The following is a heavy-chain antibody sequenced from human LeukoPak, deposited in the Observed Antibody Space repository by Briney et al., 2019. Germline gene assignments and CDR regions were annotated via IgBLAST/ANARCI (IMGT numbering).Heavy chain of an antibody. CDR3: AGAPTGTLAFDI. Sequence: SKTLSLTCTVSGGSISSGGYYWSWIRQHPGKGLEWIGYIYYSGSTYYNPSLKSRVTISVDTSKNQFSLKLSSVTAADTAVYYRAGAPTGTLAFDIWGQGTMVTVSS. D-gene: IGHD1-7*01. CDR2: IYYSGST. V-gene: IGHV4-31*03. CDR1: GGSISSGGYY. J-gene: IGHJ3*02.